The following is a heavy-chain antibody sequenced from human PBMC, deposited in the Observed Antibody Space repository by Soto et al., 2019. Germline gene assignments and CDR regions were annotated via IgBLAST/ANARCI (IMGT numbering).Heavy chain of an antibody. Sequence: EVQLVESGGGLVQPGRSLRLSCAASGFTFDDYAMHWVRQAPGKGLEWVSGISWNSGSIGYADSVKGRFTISRDNAKNSLYLQMNSLREEDTALYYCAQDIGAPFDIWGQGTMVTVSS. V-gene: IGHV3-9*01. D-gene: IGHD3-3*01. CDR1: GFTFDDYA. J-gene: IGHJ3*02. CDR3: AQDIGAPFDI. CDR2: ISWNSGSI.